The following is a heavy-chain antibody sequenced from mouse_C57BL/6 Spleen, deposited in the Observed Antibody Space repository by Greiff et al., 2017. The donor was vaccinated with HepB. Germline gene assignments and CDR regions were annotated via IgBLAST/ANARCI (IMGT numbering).Heavy chain of an antibody. D-gene: IGHD2-4*01. V-gene: IGHV1-20*01. CDR2: INPYNGDT. CDR1: GYSFTGYF. CDR3: AREGRDDYDGGYFDV. J-gene: IGHJ1*03. Sequence: VQLQQSGPELVKPGDSVKISCKASGYSFTGYFMNWVMQSHGKSLEWIGRINPYNGDTFYNQKFKGKATLTVDKSSSTAHMELRSLTSEDSAVYYCAREGRDDYDGGYFDVWGTGTTVTVSS.